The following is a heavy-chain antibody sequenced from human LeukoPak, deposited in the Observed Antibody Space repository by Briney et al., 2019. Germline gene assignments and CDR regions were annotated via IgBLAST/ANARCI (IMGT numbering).Heavy chain of an antibody. V-gene: IGHV3-30*03. CDR2: ISYDGSEE. CDR1: GFTFSYYT. Sequence: GGSLRLSCAASGFTFSYYTMHWVRQAPGKGLEWVAVISYDGSEEYYADSVKDRFTISRDNSKTSLYLVMNSLRSEDTALYYCARDGCSGGSCYGIDYWGQGTLVTVSS. J-gene: IGHJ4*02. D-gene: IGHD2-15*01. CDR3: ARDGCSGGSCYGIDY.